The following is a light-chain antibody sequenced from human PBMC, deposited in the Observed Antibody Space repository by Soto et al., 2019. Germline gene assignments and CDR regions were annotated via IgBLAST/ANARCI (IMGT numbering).Light chain of an antibody. CDR2: DVS. CDR1: SNDIGGYDY. V-gene: IGLV2-14*01. CDR3: NSYTTSSSLYV. Sequence: QSALTQPASVSGSPGQSITISCTGTSNDIGGYDYVSWYQQYPGKAPKLMIYDVSNRPSGVSVRFSGSKSANTASLTISGLQAEDEADYYCNSYTTSSSLYVFGTGTKVTVL. J-gene: IGLJ1*01.